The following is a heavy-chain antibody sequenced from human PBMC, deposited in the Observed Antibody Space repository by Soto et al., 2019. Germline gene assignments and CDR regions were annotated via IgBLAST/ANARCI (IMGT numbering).Heavy chain of an antibody. V-gene: IGHV4-34*01. D-gene: IGHD2-2*01. Sequence: SETLSLTCAVYGGSFSGYYWSWIRQPPGKGLEWIGEINHSGSTNYNPSLKSRVTISVDTSKNQFSLKLSSVTAADTAVYYCARGRRVQLLTPYYYYMDVWGKGTTVTVSS. J-gene: IGHJ6*03. CDR3: ARGRRVQLLTPYYYYMDV. CDR2: INHSGST. CDR1: GGSFSGYY.